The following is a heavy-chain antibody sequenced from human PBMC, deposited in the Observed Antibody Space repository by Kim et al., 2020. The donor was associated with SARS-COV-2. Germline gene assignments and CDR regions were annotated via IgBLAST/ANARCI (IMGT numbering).Heavy chain of an antibody. V-gene: IGHV4-59*02. D-gene: IGHD3-3*01. Sequence: SETLSLTCTVSGASVSSYYWTWIRQAPGKGLEWIGSVFYSGATYYHPSLKSRLSMSMDTSKSQISLKLSSVTAADTAVYYCARVITIFGARYTERYGMDV. CDR2: VFYSGAT. CDR3: ARVITIFGARYTERYGMDV. CDR1: GASVSSYY. J-gene: IGHJ6*01.